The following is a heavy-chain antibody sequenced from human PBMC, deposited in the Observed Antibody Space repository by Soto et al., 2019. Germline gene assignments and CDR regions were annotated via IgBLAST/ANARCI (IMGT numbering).Heavy chain of an antibody. Sequence: PGGSLILSCAASDFTFIVYAMSWVRPAPGKGLEWVSGISGTGGSTSYADSVKGRFTISRDNSKNTLSLQMDSLRADDTAVYYCAKDRYNWNPQALDYWGRGTLVTVSS. CDR1: DFTFIVYA. D-gene: IGHD1-20*01. CDR3: AKDRYNWNPQALDY. J-gene: IGHJ4*02. V-gene: IGHV3-23*01. CDR2: ISGTGGST.